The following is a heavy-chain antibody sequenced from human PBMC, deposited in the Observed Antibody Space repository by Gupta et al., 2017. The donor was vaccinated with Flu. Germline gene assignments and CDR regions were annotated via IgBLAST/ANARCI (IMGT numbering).Heavy chain of an antibody. Sequence: YKSWIRQAAGKGLEWVSYISNSCSPIYYADSVKGRFTISRDNAKNSLHLQMNSLRVEDTAVYYCAREWGGSGWGQGTLVTVSS. V-gene: IGHV3-11*01. CDR2: ISNSCSPI. CDR3: AREWGGSG. D-gene: IGHD6-19*01. CDR1: Y. J-gene: IGHJ4*02.